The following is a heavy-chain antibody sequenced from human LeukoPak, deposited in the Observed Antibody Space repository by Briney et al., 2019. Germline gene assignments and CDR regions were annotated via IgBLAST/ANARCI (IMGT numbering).Heavy chain of an antibody. Sequence: PGGSLRLSCAASGFTFSSYGMHWVRQAPGKGLEWVANIKQDGSEKYYVDSVKGRFTISRDNAKNSLYLQMNSLRAEDTAVYYCARVSEWLPYFDYWGQGTLVTVSS. V-gene: IGHV3-7*01. J-gene: IGHJ4*02. CDR1: GFTFSSYG. CDR3: ARVSEWLPYFDY. D-gene: IGHD3-3*01. CDR2: IKQDGSEK.